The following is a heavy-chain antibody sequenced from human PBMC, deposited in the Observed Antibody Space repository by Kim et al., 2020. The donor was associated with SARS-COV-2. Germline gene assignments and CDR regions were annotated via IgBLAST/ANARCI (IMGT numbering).Heavy chain of an antibody. CDR1: GFIFSSYS. Sequence: GGSSRLSCAASGFIFSSYSMAWGRQAPGKGLEWVSSISSSSDYIYYADSVKGRFTFSRDNAKNSLYLQMNSLRAEDTALYYCLRLLNGYFDYWGQGVPVTVSS. J-gene: IGHJ4*02. V-gene: IGHV3-21*01. D-gene: IGHD2-8*01. CDR3: LRLLNGYFDY. CDR2: ISSSSDYI.